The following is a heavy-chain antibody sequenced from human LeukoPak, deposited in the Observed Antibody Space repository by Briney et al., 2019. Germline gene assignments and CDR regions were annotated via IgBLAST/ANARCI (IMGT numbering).Heavy chain of an antibody. CDR2: INLDGSTT. D-gene: IGHD5-18*01. CDR3: AREDRGYNYGYFDY. V-gene: IGHV3-74*01. Sequence: GGSLRLSCAASGFTSSSSWMHWVRQVPGKGLVWVSRINLDGSTTNYADFVKGRFTVSRANDKNTVYLQMDSLRAEDTAVYYCAREDRGYNYGYFDYWGQGALVTVSS. J-gene: IGHJ4*02. CDR1: GFTSSSSW.